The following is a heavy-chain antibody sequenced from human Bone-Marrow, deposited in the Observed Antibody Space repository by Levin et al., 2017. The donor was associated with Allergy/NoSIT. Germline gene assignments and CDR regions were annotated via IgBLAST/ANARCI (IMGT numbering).Heavy chain of an antibody. Sequence: GESLKISCKASGYTFTSYDINWVRQATGQGLEWMGWMNPNSGNTGYAQKFQGRVTMTRNTSISTAYMELSSLRSEDTAVYYCARAKRVATPPIVGATGPLYYFDYWGQGTLVTVSS. V-gene: IGHV1-8*01. CDR1: GYTFTSYD. J-gene: IGHJ4*02. D-gene: IGHD1-26*01. CDR2: MNPNSGNT. CDR3: ARAKRVATPPIVGATGPLYYFDY.